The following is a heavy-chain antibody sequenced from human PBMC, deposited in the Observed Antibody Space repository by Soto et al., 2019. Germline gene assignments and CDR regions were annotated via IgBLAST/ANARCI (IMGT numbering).Heavy chain of an antibody. CDR2: IVVGSGDT. CDR1: GFTFSSSA. V-gene: IGHV1-58*01. D-gene: IGHD3-3*01. J-gene: IGHJ4*02. CDR3: AADRDYVFWSGLIRDSPWNLDY. Sequence: GASVKVSCKASGFTFSSSAVQWVRQARGQHLEWIGWIVVGSGDTNYAQKFQERVTITRDMSTSTTYMGLSSLTSEDTAVYYCAADRDYVFWSGLIRDSPWNLDYWGQGTLVTVSS.